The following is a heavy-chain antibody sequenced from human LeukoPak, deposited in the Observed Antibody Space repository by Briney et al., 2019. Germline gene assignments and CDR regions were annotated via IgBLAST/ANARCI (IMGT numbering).Heavy chain of an antibody. Sequence: GGSLRLSCAASGFTFTNYAMHWVRQAPGKGLEGVAVISYDGSNKYYADSVKGRFTISRDNSKNTLYLHMNSLRAEDTAVYYCARAGSGAPKDFLAYWGQGTLVTVSS. CDR1: GFTFTNYA. CDR2: ISYDGSNK. J-gene: IGHJ4*02. D-gene: IGHD2-15*01. V-gene: IGHV3-30*04. CDR3: ARAGSGAPKDFLAY.